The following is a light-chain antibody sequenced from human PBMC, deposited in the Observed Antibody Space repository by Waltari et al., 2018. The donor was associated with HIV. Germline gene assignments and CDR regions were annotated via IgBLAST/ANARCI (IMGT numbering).Light chain of an antibody. V-gene: IGLV3-21*02. CDR2: DDS. CDR3: QVWDSSSDHVV. J-gene: IGLJ2*01. Sequence: SYVLPQPHSVSVAPGQTARITCGGNNSGSNSVHWYQHKPGQAPVLVVYDDSDRPSGIPERFSGSNSGNTATLTISRVEAGDEADYYCQVWDSSSDHVVFGGGTKLTVL. CDR1: NSGSNS.